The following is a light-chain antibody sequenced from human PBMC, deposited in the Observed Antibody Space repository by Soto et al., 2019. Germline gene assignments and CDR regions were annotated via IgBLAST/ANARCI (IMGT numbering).Light chain of an antibody. Sequence: DIVMTQSPDSLAVSLGERATINCKSSQSVLYTSNNKNYLAWYQQTPGQPPKLLIYWASTRDSGVPDRFSGSGSGTDFTLTISSLQADDVAVYYCQQYYSTPYTFGQGTKLEI. V-gene: IGKV4-1*01. J-gene: IGKJ2*01. CDR2: WAS. CDR3: QQYYSTPYT. CDR1: QSVLYTSNNKNY.